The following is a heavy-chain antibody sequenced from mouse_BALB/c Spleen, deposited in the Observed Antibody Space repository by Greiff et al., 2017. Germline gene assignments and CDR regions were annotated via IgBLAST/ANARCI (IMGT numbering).Heavy chain of an antibody. CDR2: IHPSDSDT. V-gene: IGHV1-74*01. CDR3: AVYGIYAMDY. CDR1: GYSFTSYW. J-gene: IGHJ4*01. D-gene: IGHD1-1*01. Sequence: QVQLKQPGAELVRPGASVKLSCKASGYSFTSYWMNWVKQRPGQGLEWIGMIHPSDSDTRFNQKFKDKATLTVDKSSSTAYMQLSSPTSEDSAVYYCAVYGIYAMDYWGQGTTVTVSS.